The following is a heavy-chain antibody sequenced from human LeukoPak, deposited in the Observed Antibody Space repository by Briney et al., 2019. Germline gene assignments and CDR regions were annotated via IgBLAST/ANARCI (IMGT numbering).Heavy chain of an antibody. V-gene: IGHV4-31*03. Sequence: SETLSLTCTVSGGSISSGGYYWSWIRQHPGKGREWIGYIYYSGSTYYNPSLKSRVTISVDTSKNQFSLKLSSVTAADTAVYYCARVGRGSYYYDSSGSIDYWGQGTLVTVSS. CDR3: ARVGRGSYYYDSSGSIDY. J-gene: IGHJ4*02. D-gene: IGHD3-22*01. CDR1: GGSISSGGYY. CDR2: IYYSGST.